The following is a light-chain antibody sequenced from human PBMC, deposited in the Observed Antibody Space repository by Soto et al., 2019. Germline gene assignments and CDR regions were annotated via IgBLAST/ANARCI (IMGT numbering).Light chain of an antibody. V-gene: IGKV1-5*01. Sequence: DIQMAQSTSTLSASIGARVTITCRASQSINNWLAWYQQKPGKAPKLLIYDASSLESGVPSRFSGSGSGTEFTLTISSLQPDDLATYYCQQSYSNPRTFGQGTKVDIK. CDR2: DAS. CDR3: QQSYSNPRT. CDR1: QSINNW. J-gene: IGKJ1*01.